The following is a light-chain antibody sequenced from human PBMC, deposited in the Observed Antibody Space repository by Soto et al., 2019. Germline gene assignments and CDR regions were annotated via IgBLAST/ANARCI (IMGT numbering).Light chain of an antibody. V-gene: IGLV2-14*03. Sequence: QAVLTQPASVSGSPGQSITISCTGISADVASSNFVSWYQHRPGKAPRLILYDVSHRPSGVSDRFSGSKAGDTASLTISGLQLEEEADYYCTSYRRGPLYVFGTGTKLTVL. CDR2: DVS. CDR3: TSYRRGPLYV. J-gene: IGLJ1*01. CDR1: SADVASSNF.